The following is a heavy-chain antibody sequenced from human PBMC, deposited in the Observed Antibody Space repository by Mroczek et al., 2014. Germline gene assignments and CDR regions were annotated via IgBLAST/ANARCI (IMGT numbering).Heavy chain of an antibody. CDR1: GGSISSGGYY. D-gene: IGHD2-2*01. J-gene: IGHJ6*02. CDR3: ARGCSSTSCYHHGVDV. V-gene: IGHV4-31*03. Sequence: QVQLVQSGPGLVKPSQALSLTCTVSGGSISSGGYYWSWIRQHPGKGLEWIGYIYYSGSTYYNPSLKSRVTISVDTSKNQFSLKLSSVTAADTAVYYCARGCSSTSCYHHGVDVWGQGTTVTVSS. CDR2: IYYSGST.